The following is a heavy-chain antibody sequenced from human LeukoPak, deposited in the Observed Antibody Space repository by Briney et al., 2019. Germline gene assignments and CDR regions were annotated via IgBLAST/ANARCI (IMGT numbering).Heavy chain of an antibody. D-gene: IGHD5-24*01. J-gene: IGHJ4*02. CDR2: INHSGST. CDR1: GGSFSGYY. V-gene: IGHV4-34*01. CDR3: ARHRSKWLQSSFDY. Sequence: PSETLSLTCAVYGGSFSGYYWSWIRQPPGKGLEWIGEINHSGSTNYNPSLKSRVTTSVDTSKNQFSLKLSSVTAADTAVYYCARHRSKWLQSSFDYWGQGTLVTVSS.